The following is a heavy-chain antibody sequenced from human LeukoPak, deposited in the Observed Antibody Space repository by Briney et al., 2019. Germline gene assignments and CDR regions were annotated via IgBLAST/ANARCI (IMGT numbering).Heavy chain of an antibody. CDR1: GFTFSSYD. CDR2: VSYDGSNK. V-gene: IGHV3-30-3*01. Sequence: PGGSLRLSCAASGFTFSSYDMYWVRQAPGKGLEWVAVVSYDGSNKYYADSVKGRFTISRDNSKNTLYLQMNSLRAEDTAVYFCARGRYSSGVKVFDFWGQGTLVTVSS. CDR3: ARGRYSSGVKVFDF. J-gene: IGHJ4*02. D-gene: IGHD6-19*01.